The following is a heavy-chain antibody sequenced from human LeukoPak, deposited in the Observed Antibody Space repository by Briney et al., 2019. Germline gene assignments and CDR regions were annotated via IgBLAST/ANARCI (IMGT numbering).Heavy chain of an antibody. V-gene: IGHV3-23*01. CDR2: ITGSGSNT. Sequence: PGGSLRLSCAASGFTFSSYAMSWVRQAPGKGLEWVSAITGSGSNTYYADSVKGRFTISRDNAKNSLYLQMNSLRAEDTAVYYCARARTYYYDSSGYYLGPHDAFDIWGQGTMVTVSS. CDR1: GFTFSSYA. J-gene: IGHJ3*02. D-gene: IGHD3-22*01. CDR3: ARARTYYYDSSGYYLGPHDAFDI.